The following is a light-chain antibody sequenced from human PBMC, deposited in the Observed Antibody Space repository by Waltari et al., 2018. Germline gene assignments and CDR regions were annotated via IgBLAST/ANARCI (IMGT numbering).Light chain of an antibody. Sequence: EIVLTPAPATMSLSPRDRATLSCRAIQSISGYWAWYQQRPGQAPRILIYDASHRAAGIPARFSVSGSGTDFTLTISNLEPEDFAVYYCQQRSSWPPNYTFGQGTKLEFK. J-gene: IGKJ2*01. CDR3: QQRSSWPPNYT. CDR2: DAS. V-gene: IGKV3-11*01. CDR1: QSISGY.